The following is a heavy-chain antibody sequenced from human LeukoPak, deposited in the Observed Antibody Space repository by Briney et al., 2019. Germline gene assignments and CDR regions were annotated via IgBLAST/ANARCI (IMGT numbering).Heavy chain of an antibody. D-gene: IGHD3-9*01. J-gene: IGHJ4*02. Sequence: GGSLRLSCAASGFTFSGYWMSWVRRAPGKGLEWVANIKQDGSEKYYVDSVKGRFTISRDNAKNSLYLQMNSLRAEDTAVYYCARVRERYFDWLPPDYWDQGTLVTVSS. CDR2: IKQDGSEK. CDR3: ARVRERYFDWLPPDY. CDR1: GFTFSGYW. V-gene: IGHV3-7*03.